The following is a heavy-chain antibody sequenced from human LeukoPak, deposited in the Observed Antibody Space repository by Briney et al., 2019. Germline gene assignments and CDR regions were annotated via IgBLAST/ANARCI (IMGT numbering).Heavy chain of an antibody. CDR3: AGFGVVIGFDP. CDR2: IYYSGST. D-gene: IGHD3-3*01. J-gene: IGHJ5*02. V-gene: IGHV4-59*08. Sequence: PSETLSLTCTVSGGSISSYYWSWIRQPPGKGLEWIGYIYYSGSTNYNPSLKSRVTISVDTSKSQFSLKLSSVTAADTAVYYCAGFGVVIGFDPWGQGTLVTVSS. CDR1: GGSISSYY.